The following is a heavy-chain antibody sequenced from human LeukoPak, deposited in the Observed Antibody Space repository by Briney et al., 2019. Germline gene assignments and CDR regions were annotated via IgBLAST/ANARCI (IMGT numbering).Heavy chain of an antibody. CDR1: GFTFSSYA. CDR2: ISGDGGST. CDR3: AKGRIYYGSGNSPLFDY. V-gene: IGHV3-43*02. J-gene: IGHJ4*02. D-gene: IGHD3-10*01. Sequence: GGSLRLSCAASGFTFSSYAMSWVRQAPGKGLEWVSLISGDGGSTYYADSVKGRFNISRDNSKNSLYLQMNSLRTEDTALYYCAKGRIYYGSGNSPLFDYWGQGTLVTVSS.